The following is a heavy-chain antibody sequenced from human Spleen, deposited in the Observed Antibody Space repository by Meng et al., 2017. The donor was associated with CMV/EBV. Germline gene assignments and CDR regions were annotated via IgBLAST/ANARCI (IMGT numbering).Heavy chain of an antibody. CDR2: ISYDGGNK. D-gene: IGHD3-16*02. V-gene: IGHV3-30*04. J-gene: IGHJ4*02. CDR3: ARSLGELSPRVDY. Sequence: GESLKISCVASGFTFSRYAMHWVRQAPGKGLDWMTVISYDGGNKFHADSVKGRFTTSRDNSRNTLYLQMNTLRVEDTAVYYCARSLGELSPRVDYWGQGVLVTVSS. CDR1: GFTFSRYA.